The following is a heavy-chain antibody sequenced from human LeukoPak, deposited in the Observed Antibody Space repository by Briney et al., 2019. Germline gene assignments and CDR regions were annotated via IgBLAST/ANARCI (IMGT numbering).Heavy chain of an antibody. Sequence: GAPVKVSCKASGYTFTSYGISWVRQAPGQGLEWMGWISAYNGNTNYAQKLQGRVTMTTDTSTSTAYMELRSLRSDDTAVYYCARAQPATVTTPIDYWGQGTLVTVSS. CDR2: ISAYNGNT. V-gene: IGHV1-18*01. D-gene: IGHD4-11*01. CDR3: ARAQPATVTTPIDY. J-gene: IGHJ4*02. CDR1: GYTFTSYG.